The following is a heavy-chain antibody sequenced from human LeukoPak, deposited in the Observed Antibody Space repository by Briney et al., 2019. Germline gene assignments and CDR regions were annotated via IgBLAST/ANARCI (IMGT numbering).Heavy chain of an antibody. CDR1: GFTFSSYG. V-gene: IGHV3-15*01. J-gene: IGHJ4*02. D-gene: IGHD2-2*01. Sequence: GGSLRLSCAASGFTFSSYGMHWVRQAPGKGLEWVGRIKSKTDGGTTDYAAPVKGRFTISRDDSKNTLYLQMNSLKTEDTAVYYCSTGVWGYCSSTSCYLVDYWGQGTLVTVSS. CDR2: IKSKTDGGTT. CDR3: STGVWGYCSSTSCYLVDY.